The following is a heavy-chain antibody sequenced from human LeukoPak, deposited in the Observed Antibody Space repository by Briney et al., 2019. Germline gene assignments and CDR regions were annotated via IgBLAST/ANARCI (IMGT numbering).Heavy chain of an antibody. CDR1: GFTFDDYG. CDR3: ARSVVTAMRYYYYMDV. J-gene: IGHJ6*03. V-gene: IGHV3-20*04. D-gene: IGHD2-21*02. CDR2: INWNGGST. Sequence: GGSLRLSCAASGFTFDDYGMSWIRQAPGKGLEWVSGINWNGGSTGYADSVKGRFTISRDNAKNSLYLQMNSLRAEDTALYYCARSVVTAMRYYYYMDVWGKGTTVTVSS.